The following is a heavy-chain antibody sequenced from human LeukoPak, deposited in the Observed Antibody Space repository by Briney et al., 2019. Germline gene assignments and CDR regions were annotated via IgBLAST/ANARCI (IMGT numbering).Heavy chain of an antibody. V-gene: IGHV4-59*01. CDR3: ARHPSWFDP. J-gene: IGHJ5*02. Sequence: TSETLSLTCTVSGGSISSYYWSWIRQPPGKGLEWIGYIYYSGSTNYNPSLKSRVTISVDTSKNQFSLKLSSVTAADTAVYYCARHPSWFDPWGQGTLVTVSS. CDR1: GGSISSYY. CDR2: IYYSGST.